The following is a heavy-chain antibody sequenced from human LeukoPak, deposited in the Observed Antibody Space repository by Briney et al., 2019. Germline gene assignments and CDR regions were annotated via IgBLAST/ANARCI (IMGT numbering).Heavy chain of an antibody. V-gene: IGHV4-59*01. CDR3: ATKTPGSALTDFDY. CDR1: GGSISSYY. J-gene: IGHJ4*02. Sequence: SETLSLTCTVSGGSISSYYWSWIRQPPGKGLEWIGYIYYSGSTNYNPSLKSRVAISVDTSKNQFSLKLSSVTAEDTAVYYCATKTPGSALTDFDYWGQGTLVTVSS. CDR2: IYYSGST. D-gene: IGHD3-10*01.